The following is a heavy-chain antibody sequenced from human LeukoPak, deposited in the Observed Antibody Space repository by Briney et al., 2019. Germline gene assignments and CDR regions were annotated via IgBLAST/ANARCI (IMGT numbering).Heavy chain of an antibody. CDR1: GFTFSSYA. Sequence: GGSLRLSCAASGFTFSSYAMSWVRQAPGKGLEWVSSISSSSSYIYYADSVKGRFTISRDNAKNSLYLQMNSLRAEDTAVYYCARGIAARPKLNWFDPWGQGTLVTVSS. V-gene: IGHV3-21*01. CDR2: ISSSSSYI. D-gene: IGHD6-6*01. J-gene: IGHJ5*02. CDR3: ARGIAARPKLNWFDP.